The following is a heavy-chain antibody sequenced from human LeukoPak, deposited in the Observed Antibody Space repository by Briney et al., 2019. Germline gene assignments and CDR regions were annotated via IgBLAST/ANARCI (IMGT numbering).Heavy chain of an antibody. CDR2: IYYSGSA. D-gene: IGHD2-2*01. Sequence: SETLSLTCTVSGGSISSYYWSWIRQPPGKGLEWIGYIYYSGSANYNPSLKSRVTISVDTSKNQFSLKLSSVTAADTAVYYCARGGREYCSSTSCYNYYYYGMDVWGQGTTVTVSS. J-gene: IGHJ6*02. CDR1: GGSISSYY. CDR3: ARGGREYCSSTSCYNYYYYGMDV. V-gene: IGHV4-59*08.